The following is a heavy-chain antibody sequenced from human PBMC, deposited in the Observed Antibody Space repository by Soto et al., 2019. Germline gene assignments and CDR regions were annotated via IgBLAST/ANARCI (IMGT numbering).Heavy chain of an antibody. CDR2: LIPIFNAA. Sequence: GASVKVSCKPSGGNFNNHAISWVRQAPGQGFEWMGGLIPIFNAANYAQKFQGRLTITADEYTSTVYMDLSSLRSDDTAVYYCARDNLPYQSGPGAYYYVMDVWGQGTTVTVSS. CDR3: ARDNLPYQSGPGAYYYVMDV. D-gene: IGHD5-12*01. V-gene: IGHV1-69*13. J-gene: IGHJ6*02. CDR1: GGNFNNHA.